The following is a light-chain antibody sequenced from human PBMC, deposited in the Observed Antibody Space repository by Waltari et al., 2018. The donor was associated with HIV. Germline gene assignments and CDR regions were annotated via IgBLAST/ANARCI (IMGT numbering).Light chain of an antibody. CDR2: RNN. Sequence: QSVLTQPPSASETPGQSVTISCSGSSSNLGSNYVYWYQHLPGTAPKLLIYRNNQRPSGVPDRFSGSKSGTSASLAISGLRSEDEADYYCAAWGDSLTSFVFGTGTKVTVL. V-gene: IGLV1-47*01. CDR1: SSNLGSNY. CDR3: AAWGDSLTSFV. J-gene: IGLJ1*01.